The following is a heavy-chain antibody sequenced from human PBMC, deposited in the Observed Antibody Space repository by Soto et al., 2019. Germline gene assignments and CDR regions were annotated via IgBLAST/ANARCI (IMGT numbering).Heavy chain of an antibody. V-gene: IGHV5-10-1*01. J-gene: IGHJ3*02. CDR1: GYSFTSYW. D-gene: IGHD6-19*01. Sequence: PGESLKVSCKGSGYSFTSYWSSWVRQKPGKGLEWMGRIDPSDSYTNYSPSFQGHVTISADKSISTAYLQWSSLKASDTAMYYCASSGIAVAGTRHAFDIWGQGTMVTVSS. CDR3: ASSGIAVAGTRHAFDI. CDR2: IDPSDSYT.